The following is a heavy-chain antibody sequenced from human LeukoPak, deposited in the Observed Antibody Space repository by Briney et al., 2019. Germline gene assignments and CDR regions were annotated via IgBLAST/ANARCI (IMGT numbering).Heavy chain of an antibody. Sequence: ASVKVSCKASGYTFTNYAIHWVRQAPRQRLEWMGWINAGNGNTEYSQEFQGRVTITRDTSASTAYMELSSLRSDDTAVYYCARNGYGSGSYSWGQGTLVTVSS. CDR3: ARNGYGSGSYS. V-gene: IGHV1-3*01. J-gene: IGHJ4*02. D-gene: IGHD3-10*01. CDR1: GYTFTNYA. CDR2: INAGNGNT.